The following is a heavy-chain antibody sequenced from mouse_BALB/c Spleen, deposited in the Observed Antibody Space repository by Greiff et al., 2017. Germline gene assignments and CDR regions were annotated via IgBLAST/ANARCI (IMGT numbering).Heavy chain of an antibody. CDR3: ADYRYADAMDY. CDR1: GYTFTSYV. J-gene: IGHJ4*01. Sequence: VQLQQSGPELVKPGASVKMSCKASGYTFTSYVMHWVKQKPGQGLEWIGYINPYNDGTKYNEKFKGKATLTSDKSSSTAYMELSSLTSEDSAVYYCADYRYADAMDYWGQGTSVTVSS. CDR2: INPYNDGT. D-gene: IGHD2-14*01. V-gene: IGHV1-14*01.